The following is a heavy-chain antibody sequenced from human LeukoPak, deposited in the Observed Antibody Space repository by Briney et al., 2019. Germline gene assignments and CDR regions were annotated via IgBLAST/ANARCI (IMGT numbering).Heavy chain of an antibody. V-gene: IGHV3-23*01. Sequence: GGPLSLLCAASGFTFSSYAMSWVRQAPGKGLEGVSAISGSGGSTCDADSVKGRFTISRDNSKNTLYLQMNSLIAEDTAVYYGASDGGSGRYRGWFDPWGQGTLVTVSS. CDR1: GFTFSSYA. CDR3: ASDGGSGRYRGWFDP. CDR2: ISGSGGST. J-gene: IGHJ5*01. D-gene: IGHD6-19*01.